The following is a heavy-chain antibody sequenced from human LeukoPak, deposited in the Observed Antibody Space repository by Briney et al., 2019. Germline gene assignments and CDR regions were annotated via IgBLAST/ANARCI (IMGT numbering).Heavy chain of an antibody. V-gene: IGHV4-59*01. CDR1: PGSISSYY. D-gene: IGHD6-19*01. CDR3: ARPAEAGYFYAFDF. CDR2: IYYSGST. J-gene: IGHJ3*01. Sequence: SETLSLTCTVSPGSISSYYWSWIRQPPGKGLEWIGYIYYSGSTNYNPSLKSRVTIPLDTSKNQLSLRLSSVTAADTAVYYCARPAEAGYFYAFDFWGQGTMVTVSS.